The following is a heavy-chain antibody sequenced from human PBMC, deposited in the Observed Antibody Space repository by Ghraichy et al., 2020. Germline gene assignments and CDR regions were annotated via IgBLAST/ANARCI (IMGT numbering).Heavy chain of an antibody. V-gene: IGHV3-7*01. Sequence: GGSLRLSCAVSGFTFSSYWMSWVRQVPGKGLEWVSSIKEDGSAKSYVDSLRGRFTISRDNAKSSLYLQMSSLRAEDTAVYYCARRLVVPGASGWGYGMDVWVQGTTGTVSS. CDR3: ARRLVVPGASGWGYGMDV. D-gene: IGHD2-2*01. CDR1: GFTFSSYW. CDR2: IKEDGSAK. J-gene: IGHJ6*02.